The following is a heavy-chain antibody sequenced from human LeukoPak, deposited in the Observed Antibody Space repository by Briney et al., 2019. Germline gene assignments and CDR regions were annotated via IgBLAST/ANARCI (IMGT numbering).Heavy chain of an antibody. Sequence: SETLSLTCSVSGDSTSGYYCSWIRQPAGKGLEWIGRIYTSGSTNYNPSLKSRVTMSVDTSKTQFSLKLSSVTAADTALYYCARSLAYAYCGGDCQGAFDVWGQGTMVTVSS. V-gene: IGHV4-4*07. D-gene: IGHD2-21*02. CDR1: GDSTSGYY. CDR2: IYTSGST. J-gene: IGHJ3*01. CDR3: ARSLAYAYCGGDCQGAFDV.